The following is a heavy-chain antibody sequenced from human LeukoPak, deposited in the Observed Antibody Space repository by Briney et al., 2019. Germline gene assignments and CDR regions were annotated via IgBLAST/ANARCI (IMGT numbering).Heavy chain of an antibody. J-gene: IGHJ4*02. V-gene: IGHV1-8*01. CDR2: MNPNNGNT. D-gene: IGHD6-13*01. CDR1: GYTFTNYD. CDR3: ARGLRREQQLLRAFDY. Sequence: ASVKVSCKASGYTFTNYDINWVRQASGQGLEWMGWMNPNNGNTGSAQKFQGRVTMTSNTSISTAYMELSSLRSEDTAVYYCARGLRREQQLLRAFDYWGQGTPVTVSS.